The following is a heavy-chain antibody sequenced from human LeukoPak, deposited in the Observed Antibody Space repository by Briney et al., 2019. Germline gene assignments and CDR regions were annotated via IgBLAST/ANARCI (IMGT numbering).Heavy chain of an antibody. CDR1: GGSISSSNW. CDR3: ARVRIAAADHSYYYYYGMDV. Sequence: SGTLSLTCAVSGGSISSSNWWSWVRQPPGKGLEWIGYIYYSGSTYYNPSLKSRVTISVDTSKNQFSLKLSSVTAADTAVYYCARVRIAAADHSYYYYYGMDVWGQGTTVTVSS. CDR2: IYYSGST. V-gene: IGHV4-4*02. J-gene: IGHJ6*02. D-gene: IGHD6-13*01.